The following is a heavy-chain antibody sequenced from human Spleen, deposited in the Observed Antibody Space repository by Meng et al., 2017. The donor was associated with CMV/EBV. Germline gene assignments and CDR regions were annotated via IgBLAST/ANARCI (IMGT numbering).Heavy chain of an antibody. V-gene: IGHV3-11*04. J-gene: IGHJ6*02. D-gene: IGHD1-26*01. CDR2: ISSSSNTI. CDR1: GFIFSDYY. CDR3: ARDAYRRIEYYYYGMDV. Sequence: GESLKISCAASGFIFSDYYMNWVRQAPGKGLEWVSYISSSSNTIYYADSVKGRFTISRDNAKNSLYLQMNSLRAEDTALYYCARDAYRRIEYYYYGMDVWGQGTTVTVSS.